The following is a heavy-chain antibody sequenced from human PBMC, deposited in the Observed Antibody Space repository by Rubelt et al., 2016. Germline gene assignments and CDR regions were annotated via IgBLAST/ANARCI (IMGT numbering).Heavy chain of an antibody. CDR2: INHSGST. V-gene: IGHV4-34*01. CDR3: ARGRGQLQDPRYYYYYGMDV. CDR1: GGSFSGYY. D-gene: IGHD6-6*01. J-gene: IGHJ6*02. Sequence: QVQLQQWGAGLLKPSETLSLTCAVYGGSFSGYYWSWIRQPPGKGLEWIGEINHSGSTNYNPSLKRRVTISVDTSKNQFSLKLSSVTAADTAVYYCARGRGQLQDPRYYYYYGMDVWGQGTTVTVSS.